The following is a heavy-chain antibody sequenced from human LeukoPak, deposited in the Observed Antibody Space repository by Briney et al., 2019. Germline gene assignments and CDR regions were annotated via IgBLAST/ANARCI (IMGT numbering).Heavy chain of an antibody. CDR3: ARGHHYYDSSAYYY. CDR2: INSDGSTT. CDR1: GFTFISYW. D-gene: IGHD3-22*01. V-gene: IGHV3-74*01. Sequence: GGSLRLSCAASGFTFISYWMHWVRQAPGKGLVWVSRINSDGSTTSYAASVKGRFTISRDTAKNTLYLQMNSLRAEDTAVYYCARGHHYYDSSAYYYWGQGTLVIVSS. J-gene: IGHJ4*02.